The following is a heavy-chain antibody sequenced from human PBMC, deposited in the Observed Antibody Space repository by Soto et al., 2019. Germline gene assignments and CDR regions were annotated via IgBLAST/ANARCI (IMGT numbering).Heavy chain of an antibody. D-gene: IGHD2-15*01. CDR2: TYYRSKWYN. J-gene: IGHJ3*02. V-gene: IGHV6-1*01. Sequence: QSQTLSLTCAISGDSVSSNSAAWNWIRQSPLRGLEWLGRTYYRSKWYNDYAVSVKSRITINPDTSKNQFSLQLNSVTTEDTAVYYCAREQHILLYDHDAFDIWGQGTMVTVSS. CDR1: GDSVSSNSAA. CDR3: AREQHILLYDHDAFDI.